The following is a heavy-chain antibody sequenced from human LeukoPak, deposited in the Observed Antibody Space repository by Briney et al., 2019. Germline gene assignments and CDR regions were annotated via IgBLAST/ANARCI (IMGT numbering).Heavy chain of an antibody. V-gene: IGHV4-4*02. J-gene: IGHJ4*02. Sequence: SETLSLTCAVSGGSISSSDWWSWVRQPPGKGLEWIGEIYHSGSTNYNPSLKSRVTISVDKSKNQFSLNLSSVTAADTAVYYCARDIGGYSYGLEADYWGQGTLVTVSS. CDR1: GGSISSSDW. CDR3: ARDIGGYSYGLEADY. D-gene: IGHD5-18*01. CDR2: IYHSGST.